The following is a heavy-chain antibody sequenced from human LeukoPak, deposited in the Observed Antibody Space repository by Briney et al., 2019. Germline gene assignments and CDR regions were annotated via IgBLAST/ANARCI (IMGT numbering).Heavy chain of an antibody. CDR3: AREPLVLDAFEI. Sequence: SETLSLTCTVSGGSANSVSYYWSWIRQPPGKGLEWIGYVYYSGTTNCNPSLKSRVTISLDTSKNQFSLKLTSVTAADTAVYYCAREPLVLDAFEIWGQGTMVTVSS. J-gene: IGHJ3*02. V-gene: IGHV4-61*01. CDR2: VYYSGTT. CDR1: GGSANSVSYY. D-gene: IGHD2-15*01.